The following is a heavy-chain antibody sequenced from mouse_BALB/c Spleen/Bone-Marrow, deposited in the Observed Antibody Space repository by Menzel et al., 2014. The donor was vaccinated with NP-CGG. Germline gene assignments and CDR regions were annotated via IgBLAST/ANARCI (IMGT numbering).Heavy chain of an antibody. CDR3: EAGAEAMDY. J-gene: IGHJ4*01. CDR2: ISRGSSTI. D-gene: IGHD4-1*01. CDR1: GFPFRTFG. Sequence: EVNLVESGRGLVQPGGSRYLSCAASGFPFRTFGIPWVRQAPEKGLEWVAYISRGSSTIYYAVTVKDRFTISRDNPKNTLFLQMTSLRSEDTAMYYCEAGAEAMDYWGQGTSVTVSS. V-gene: IGHV5-17*02.